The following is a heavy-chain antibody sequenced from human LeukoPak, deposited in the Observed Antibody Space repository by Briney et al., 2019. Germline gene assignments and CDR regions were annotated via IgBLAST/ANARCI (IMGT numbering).Heavy chain of an antibody. CDR2: INPNSGGT. Sequence: GASVKVSCKASGYTFTGYYMHWVRQAPGQGLEWMGWINPNSGGTNYAQKFQGRVTMTRDTSISTAYMELSRLRSDDTAVYYCARARLLWFGAYWGYWGQGTLVTVSS. CDR1: GYTFTGYY. D-gene: IGHD3-10*01. CDR3: ARARLLWFGAYWGY. J-gene: IGHJ4*02. V-gene: IGHV1-2*02.